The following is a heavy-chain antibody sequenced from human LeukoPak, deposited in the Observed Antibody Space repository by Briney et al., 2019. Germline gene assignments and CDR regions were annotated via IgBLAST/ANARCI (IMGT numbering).Heavy chain of an antibody. V-gene: IGHV3-30*01. CDR1: GFTFSSYA. CDR2: ISYDGSNK. D-gene: IGHD6-6*01. J-gene: IGHJ4*02. Sequence: PGGSLRLSCAASGFTFSSYAMHWVRQAPGKGLEWVAVISYDGSNKYYADSVKGRFTISRDNSKNTLYLQMNSLRAEDTAVYYCAREGYSSSLILKGFDYWGQGTLVTVSS. CDR3: AREGYSSSLILKGFDY.